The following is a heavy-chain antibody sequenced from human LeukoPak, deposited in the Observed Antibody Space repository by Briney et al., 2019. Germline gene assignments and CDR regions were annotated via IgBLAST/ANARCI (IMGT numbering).Heavy chain of an antibody. Sequence: ASVKVSCKASGGTFSSCAISWVRQAPGQGLEWMGGIIPIFGTANYAQKFQGRVTITADESTSTAYMELSSLRSEDTAVYYCARDGVGYYYMDVWGKGTTVTISS. CDR3: ARDGVGYYYMDV. J-gene: IGHJ6*03. CDR1: GGTFSSCA. V-gene: IGHV1-69*13. CDR2: IIPIFGTA.